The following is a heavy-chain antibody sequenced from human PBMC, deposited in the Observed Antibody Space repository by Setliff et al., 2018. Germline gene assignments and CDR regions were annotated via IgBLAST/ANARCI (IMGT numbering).Heavy chain of an antibody. Sequence: TSETLSLTCTVSGGSISHHYWSWIRQPPGKGLEWVGYMYNSGNTNYNPSLRRRVAISVDKSKNQFSLKMTSMTAADTAVYYCARASWYYDFWSGSEGSGWFDPWGQGTLVTVSS. V-gene: IGHV4-59*11. D-gene: IGHD3-3*01. J-gene: IGHJ5*02. CDR2: MYNSGNT. CDR3: ARASWYYDFWSGSEGSGWFDP. CDR1: GGSISHHY.